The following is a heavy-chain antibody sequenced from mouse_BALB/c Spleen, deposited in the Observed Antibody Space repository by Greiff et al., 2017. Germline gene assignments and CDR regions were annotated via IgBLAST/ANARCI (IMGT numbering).Heavy chain of an antibody. D-gene: IGHD2-3*01. CDR1: GYSITSDYA. CDR2: ISYSGST. J-gene: IGHJ4*01. V-gene: IGHV3-2*02. Sequence: EVQLVESGPGLVKPSQSLSLTCTVTGYSITSDYAWNWIRQFPGNKLEWMGYISYSGSTSYNPSLKSRISITRDTSKNQFFLQLNSVTTEDTATYYCARCDDGYSYYYAMDYWGQGTSVTVSS. CDR3: ARCDDGYSYYYAMDY.